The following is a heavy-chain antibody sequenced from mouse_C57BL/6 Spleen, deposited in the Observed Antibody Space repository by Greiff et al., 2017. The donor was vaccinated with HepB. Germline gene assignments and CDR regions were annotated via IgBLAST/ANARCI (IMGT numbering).Heavy chain of an antibody. CDR3: AKGGLNYSNNYAMDY. CDR2: IWRGGST. J-gene: IGHJ4*01. CDR1: GFSLTSYG. V-gene: IGHV2-5*01. D-gene: IGHD2-5*01. Sequence: VQLQQSGPGLVQPSQSLSITCTVSGFSLTSYGVHWVRQSPGKGLEWLGVIWRGGSTDYNEAFMSRLSITKDNSKSQVFLKMNSLQSDDTAIYYCAKGGLNYSNNYAMDYWGQGTSVTVSS.